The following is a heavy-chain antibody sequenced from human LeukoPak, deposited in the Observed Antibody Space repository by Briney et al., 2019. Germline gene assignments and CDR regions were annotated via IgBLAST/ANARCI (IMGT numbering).Heavy chain of an antibody. V-gene: IGHV3-9*01. CDR3: AARKRGYSYGYDY. D-gene: IGHD5-18*01. Sequence: PGGSLRLSCAASGFTFDDYAMHWVRQAPGKGLEWVSGISWNSGSIGYADSVKGRFTISRDNAKNTLLLQMNSLRVEDTAVYYCAARKRGYSYGYDYWGQGTLVTVSS. CDR1: GFTFDDYA. CDR2: ISWNSGSI. J-gene: IGHJ4*02.